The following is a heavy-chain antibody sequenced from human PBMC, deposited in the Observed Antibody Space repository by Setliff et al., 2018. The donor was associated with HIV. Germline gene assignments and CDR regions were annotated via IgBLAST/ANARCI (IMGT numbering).Heavy chain of an antibody. J-gene: IGHJ3*02. D-gene: IGHD5-18*01. CDR2: INIYNGNT. CDR1: GYKFTSYG. V-gene: IGHV1-18*01. CDR3: ARDDADTAMVIAFDI. Sequence: ASVKVSCKASGYKFTSYGINWVRQAPGQGLEWLAWINIYNGNTNYARRVQGRVTLTADTSPSTAYMELRSLTSDDTAVYYCARDDADTAMVIAFDIWGQGTMVTVSS.